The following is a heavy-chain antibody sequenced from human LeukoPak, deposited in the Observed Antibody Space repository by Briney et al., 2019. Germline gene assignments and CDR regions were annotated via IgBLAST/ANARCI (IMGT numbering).Heavy chain of an antibody. CDR1: GLTFSSYA. J-gene: IGHJ2*01. V-gene: IGHV3-23*01. CDR3: AKAPTWGATTSKGSWYFDL. D-gene: IGHD1-26*01. Sequence: GGSLRLSCAASGLTFSSYAMSWVRQAPGKGLEWVSAISGSGGYTYYADSVKGRFTISRDNSKNTLYLQMSSLRAEDTAVYYCAKAPTWGATTSKGSWYFDLWGRGTLVTVSS. CDR2: ISGSGGYT.